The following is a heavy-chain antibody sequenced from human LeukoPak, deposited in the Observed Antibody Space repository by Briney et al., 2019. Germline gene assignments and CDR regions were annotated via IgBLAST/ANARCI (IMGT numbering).Heavy chain of an antibody. J-gene: IGHJ4*02. D-gene: IGHD6-13*01. CDR2: IYSGGST. V-gene: IGHV3-53*05. Sequence: GSLRLLCAVSGFIVSSHYMRWVRQAPGKGLEWVSVIYSGGSTYYADSVKGRFTISRDNSKNTLYLQMNSLRAEDTAVYYCAKSGSSWYFDYWGQGTLVTVSS. CDR3: AKSGSSWYFDY. CDR1: GFIVSSHY.